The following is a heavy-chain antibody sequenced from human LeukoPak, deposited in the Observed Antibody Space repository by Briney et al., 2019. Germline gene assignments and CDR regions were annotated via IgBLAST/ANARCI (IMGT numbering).Heavy chain of an antibody. CDR3: AKWRVVPAVIDP. Sequence: PSETLSLTCSVSGDSISGYYWTWIRQPAGKGLEWIGRIYYTGSTNYNPSLQSRVTMSVDTSKNQFSLKLRSVTAADTAIYYCAKWRVVPAVIDPWGQGTPVTVSS. J-gene: IGHJ5*02. CDR1: GDSISGYY. V-gene: IGHV4-4*07. D-gene: IGHD2-2*01. CDR2: IYYTGST.